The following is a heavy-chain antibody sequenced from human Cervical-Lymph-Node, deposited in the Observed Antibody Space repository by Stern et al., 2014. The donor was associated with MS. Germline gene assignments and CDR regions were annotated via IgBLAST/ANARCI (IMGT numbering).Heavy chain of an antibody. J-gene: IGHJ6*02. CDR1: GFSLTTNEVG. Sequence: EESGPTLVKPTETLTLTCTVSGFSLTTNEVGVGWIRQPPGKALEWLGIIYWDDDDRYTPSLKSRLTITRDTSENQVVLSMTNVGPEDTATYYCAHSLGAVTGYYSGMDVWGHGTTVTVSS. V-gene: IGHV2-5*02. CDR2: IYWDDDD. CDR3: AHSLGAVTGYYSGMDV. D-gene: IGHD4-17*01.